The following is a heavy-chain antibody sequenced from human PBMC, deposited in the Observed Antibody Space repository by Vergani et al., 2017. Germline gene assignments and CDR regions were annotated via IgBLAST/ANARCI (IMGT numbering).Heavy chain of an antibody. CDR1: GGSISSGSYY. J-gene: IGHJ4*02. CDR3: ARGSCLGGSCYKPLFDY. Sequence: QVQLQESGPGLVKPSQTLSLTCTVSGGSISSGSYYWSWIRQPAGKGLEWIGRIYISGSTNYNPSLKSRVTMSEDTSKNQFSLNLTSVTAADTAVYFCARGSCLGGSCYKPLFDYWGQGILVTVSS. D-gene: IGHD2-15*01. V-gene: IGHV4-61*02. CDR2: IYISGST.